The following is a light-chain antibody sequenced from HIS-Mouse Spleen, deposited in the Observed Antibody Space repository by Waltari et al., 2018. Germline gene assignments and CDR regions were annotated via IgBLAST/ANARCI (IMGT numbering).Light chain of an antibody. CDR1: SSDVGGYNY. V-gene: IGLV2-14*03. J-gene: IGLJ2*01. Sequence: QSALTHPASVSGSPGQSITISCTGTSSDVGGYNYVSWYQQHPGKAPKLMIYDVSNRPSGVSNRFSGAKSGNTASLTISGLHAEDEADYYCSSYTSSSTEVFGGGTKLTVL. CDR2: DVS. CDR3: SSYTSSSTEV.